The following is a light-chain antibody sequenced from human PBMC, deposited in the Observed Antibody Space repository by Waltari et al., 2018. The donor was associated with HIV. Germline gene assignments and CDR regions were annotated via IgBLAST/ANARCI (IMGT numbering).Light chain of an antibody. CDR3: QQYGSSFLT. J-gene: IGKJ3*01. Sequence: VLTPSPATLSLSPGERATLSCRASRSVDSNYLAWYQQRPGQTPRLLIYGTSNRATGIPDRFTCGGSGADFTLSISSLEPDDFAVYYCQQYGSSFLTFGPGTKVEI. V-gene: IGKV3-20*01. CDR2: GTS. CDR1: RSVDSNY.